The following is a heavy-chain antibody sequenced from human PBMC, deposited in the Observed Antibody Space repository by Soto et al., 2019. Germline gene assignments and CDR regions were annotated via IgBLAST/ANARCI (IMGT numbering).Heavy chain of an antibody. D-gene: IGHD3-10*01. J-gene: IGHJ4*02. Sequence: SETLSLTCAVYGGSFSGYYWSWIRQPPGKGLEWIGEINHSGSTNYNPSLKSRVTISVDTSKNQFSLKLSSVTAADTAVYYCARGSGSGSYHDYFDYWGQGTLVTVSS. CDR3: ARGSGSGSYHDYFDY. CDR1: GGSFSGYY. CDR2: INHSGST. V-gene: IGHV4-34*01.